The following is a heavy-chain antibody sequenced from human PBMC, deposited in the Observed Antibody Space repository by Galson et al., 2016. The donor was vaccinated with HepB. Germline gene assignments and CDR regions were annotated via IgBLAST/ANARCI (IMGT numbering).Heavy chain of an antibody. CDR1: GFTLSNSA. D-gene: IGHD2-21*02. J-gene: IGHJ4*02. CDR3: AADATTIVTAFGY. CDR2: ISYDAKNV. V-gene: IGHV3-30*03. Sequence: SLRLSCAASGFTLSNSAMHWVRQAPGKGLEWVAKISYDAKNVYYAESLRGRSAISRDYSKNAPYLEMNSLRVEDTAVYYFAADATTIVTAFGYWGQGTLVTVSS.